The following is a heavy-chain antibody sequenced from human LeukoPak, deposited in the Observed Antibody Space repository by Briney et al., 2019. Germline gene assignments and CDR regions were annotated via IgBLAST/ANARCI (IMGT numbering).Heavy chain of an antibody. J-gene: IGHJ4*02. D-gene: IGHD3-22*01. CDR2: IDHSGNT. Sequence: SETLSLTCAVYGGSFSGYYWSWIRQPPGRGLEWIGEIDHSGNTNYNPSLKSRVTMSVDTSKNQFSLKLSSVTAADTAVYYCARDSGSSGYPFDYWGQGTLVTVSS. CDR1: GGSFSGYY. V-gene: IGHV4-34*01. CDR3: ARDSGSSGYPFDY.